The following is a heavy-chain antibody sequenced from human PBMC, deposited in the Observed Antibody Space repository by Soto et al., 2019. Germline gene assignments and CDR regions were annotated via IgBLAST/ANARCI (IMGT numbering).Heavy chain of an antibody. CDR3: VTWVQDAI. Sequence: EVPLLESGGGLVQPGGSLRLSCAVSGFTFSSYVVSWVRQARGKGLEWVSAISGSGAGTYYADSVKGRFTISKDNSKYALYRGMCGLIAEGAAVYYCVTWVQDAIWGQGTMVTVSS. J-gene: IGHJ3*02. V-gene: IGHV3-23*01. CDR2: ISGSGAGT. CDR1: GFTFSSYV. D-gene: IGHD2-15*01.